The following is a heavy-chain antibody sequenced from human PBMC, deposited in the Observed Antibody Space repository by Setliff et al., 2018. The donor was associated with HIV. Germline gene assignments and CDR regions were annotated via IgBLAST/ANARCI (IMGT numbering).Heavy chain of an antibody. CDR2: IEFDGSDK. CDR3: AKDHATSSWFTALLDY. V-gene: IGHV3-30*02. Sequence: PGGSLRLSCAASGFIFNNHGMHWVRQAPGKGLEWVTFIEFDGSDKYYVDSVKGRFTISRDNSKSMLYLQMNSLRVEDTAMYYCAKDHATSSWFTALLDYWGQGALVTVSS. D-gene: IGHD6-13*01. CDR1: GFIFNNHG. J-gene: IGHJ4*02.